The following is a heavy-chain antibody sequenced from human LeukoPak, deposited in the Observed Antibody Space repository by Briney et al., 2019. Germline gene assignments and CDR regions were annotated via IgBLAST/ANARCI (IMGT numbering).Heavy chain of an antibody. Sequence: GGSLRLSCAASGFTVSSNYMSWVRQAPGKGLEWVSVIYSGGSTYYADSVKGRFTISRDNSKNTLYLQMNSLRAEDTAVYYCAREAGRYSSSWSYFQHWGQGTLVTVSS. V-gene: IGHV3-53*01. CDR1: GFTVSSNY. CDR2: IYSGGST. J-gene: IGHJ1*01. D-gene: IGHD6-13*01. CDR3: AREAGRYSSSWSYFQH.